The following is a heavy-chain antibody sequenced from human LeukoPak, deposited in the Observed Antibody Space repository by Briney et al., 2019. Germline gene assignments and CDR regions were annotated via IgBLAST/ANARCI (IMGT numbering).Heavy chain of an antibody. V-gene: IGHV1-69*13. CDR1: GYTFTGYY. D-gene: IGHD1-26*01. CDR2: IIPIFGTA. Sequence: SVKVSCKASGYTFTGYYMHWVRQAPGQGLEWMGGIIPIFGTANYAQKFQGRVTITADESTSTAYMELSSLRSEDTAVYYCARVSGSYYDAFDIWGQGTMVTVSS. J-gene: IGHJ3*02. CDR3: ARVSGSYYDAFDI.